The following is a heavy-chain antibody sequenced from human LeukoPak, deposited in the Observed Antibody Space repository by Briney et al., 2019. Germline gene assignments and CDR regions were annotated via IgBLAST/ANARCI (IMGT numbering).Heavy chain of an antibody. V-gene: IGHV3-23*01. CDR3: ARDEYSYGTLDY. CDR1: GFTFSSYA. Sequence: PGGSLRLSCTASGFTFSSYAMSWVRQAPGKGLEWVSAISGSGDSTYYADSVKGRFTISRDNSKNTLYLQMNSLRAEDTAVYYCARDEYSYGTLDYWGQGTLVTVSS. J-gene: IGHJ4*02. D-gene: IGHD5-18*01. CDR2: ISGSGDST.